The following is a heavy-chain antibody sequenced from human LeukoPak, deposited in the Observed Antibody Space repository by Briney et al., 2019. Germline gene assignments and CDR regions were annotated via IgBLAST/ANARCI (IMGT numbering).Heavy chain of an antibody. Sequence: PGGSLRLSCAASGFTFSSYSMSWVRQAPGKGLEWVSCISSSSSSIYYGDSVKGRFTIPRDNAKNSLYLQMNSLRAEDTAVYYCARDQGTPGPSYFDSWGQGTLVTVSS. D-gene: IGHD2-15*01. V-gene: IGHV3-21*01. J-gene: IGHJ4*02. CDR2: ISSSSSSI. CDR3: ARDQGTPGPSYFDS. CDR1: GFTFSSYS.